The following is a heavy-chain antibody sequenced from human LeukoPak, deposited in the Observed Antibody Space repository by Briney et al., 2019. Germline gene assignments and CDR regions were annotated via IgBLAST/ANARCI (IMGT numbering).Heavy chain of an antibody. V-gene: IGHV1-8*03. Sequence: ASVKVSCKASGYTFTSYDINWVRQATGQGLEWMGWMNPNSGNTGYAQKFQGRVTITRNTSISTAYMELSSLRSEDTAVYYCARVSGETLATTYFDYWGQGTLVTVSS. CDR2: MNPNSGNT. J-gene: IGHJ4*02. CDR3: ARVSGETLATTYFDY. D-gene: IGHD5-24*01. CDR1: GYTFTSYD.